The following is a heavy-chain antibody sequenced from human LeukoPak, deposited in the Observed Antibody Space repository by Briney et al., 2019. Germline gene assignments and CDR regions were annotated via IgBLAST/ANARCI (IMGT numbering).Heavy chain of an antibody. CDR3: AKDREYYDSSSYYFRGY. Sequence: GGSLRLSCAASGFTFSSYAMSWVRQAPGKGLEWVSAISGSGGSTYYADSVKGRFTISRDNSKNTLYLQMNSLRAEDTAVYYCAKDREYYDSSSYYFRGYWGQGTLVTVSS. CDR2: ISGSGGST. V-gene: IGHV3-23*01. J-gene: IGHJ4*02. D-gene: IGHD3-22*01. CDR1: GFTFSSYA.